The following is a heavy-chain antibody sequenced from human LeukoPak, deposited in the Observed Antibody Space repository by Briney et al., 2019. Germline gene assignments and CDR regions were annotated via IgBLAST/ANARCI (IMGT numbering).Heavy chain of an antibody. CDR3: ARGGSSWLDY. J-gene: IGHJ4*02. CDR1: GFTFSSYW. V-gene: IGHV3-74*01. Sequence: GGSLRLSCAGSGFTFSSYWMHWVRQTPGKGPVWVSRIHSDGSSTNYADSVKGRFTVSRDNAKNTLFLQMNSLRAEDTAVYYCARGGSSWLDYWGQGNLVTVSS. CDR2: IHSDGSST. D-gene: IGHD6-13*01.